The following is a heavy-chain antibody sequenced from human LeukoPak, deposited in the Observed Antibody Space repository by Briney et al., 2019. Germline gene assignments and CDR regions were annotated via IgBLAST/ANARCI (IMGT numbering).Heavy chain of an antibody. D-gene: IGHD2-2*01. CDR1: GFTFTNSI. V-gene: IGHV3-23*01. J-gene: IGHJ4*02. CDR2: FSGNDGYT. Sequence: GGSLRLSCAGSGFTFTNSILSWVRQAPGKGLEWLSTFSGNDGYTYYADSVKGRFTISRDNSKNTVYLQMNSLRAEDTANYCCAKRSTGYYFDSWGQGTLVTVSS. CDR3: AKRSTGYYFDS.